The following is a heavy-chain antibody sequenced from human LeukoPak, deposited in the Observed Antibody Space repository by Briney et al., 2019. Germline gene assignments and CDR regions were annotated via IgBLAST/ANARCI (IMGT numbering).Heavy chain of an antibody. V-gene: IGHV3-30*02. J-gene: IGHJ3*02. Sequence: GGSLRLSCAASGFTFSSYGMHWVRQAPGKGLEWVASIRSDGTIKYYADSVKGRFTISRDSSKNTLYLQMNSLRAEDTAVYYCARDPNIAAAGRDAFDIWGQGTMVTVSS. CDR1: GFTFSSYG. CDR3: ARDPNIAAAGRDAFDI. D-gene: IGHD6-13*01. CDR2: IRSDGTIK.